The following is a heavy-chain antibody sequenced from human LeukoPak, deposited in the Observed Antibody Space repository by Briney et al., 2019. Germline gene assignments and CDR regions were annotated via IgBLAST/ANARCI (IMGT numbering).Heavy chain of an antibody. J-gene: IGHJ4*02. CDR1: GGSISSYY. V-gene: IGHV4-59*08. CDR3: AKSSTLWSTFDY. Sequence: SETLSLTCTVSGGSISSYYWSWIRQPPGKGLEWIGYIYYSGSTNYNPSLKSRVTISVDTSKHQFSLKLSSVTAADTAVYYCAKSSTLWSTFDYWGQGTLVTVSS. D-gene: IGHD3-10*01. CDR2: IYYSGST.